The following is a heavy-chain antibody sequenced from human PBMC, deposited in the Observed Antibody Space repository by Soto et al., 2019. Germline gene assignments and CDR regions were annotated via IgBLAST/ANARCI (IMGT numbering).Heavy chain of an antibody. J-gene: IGHJ4*02. CDR1: GFAFGVSG. Sequence: EVQLVETGGDLVQPGESLRLSCAASGFAFGVSGWAWVRQVRRKGLEGLAIVNEVGSVKLYMDSVEGRFTISRDNAKNSLYLQMNSLRVDDTSIYYCVRDPAFGAVDYWGQGTLVTVSS. D-gene: IGHD3-10*01. CDR2: VNEVGSVK. V-gene: IGHV3-7*01. CDR3: VRDPAFGAVDY.